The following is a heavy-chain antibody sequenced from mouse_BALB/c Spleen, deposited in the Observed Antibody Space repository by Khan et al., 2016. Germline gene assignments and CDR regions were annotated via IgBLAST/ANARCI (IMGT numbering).Heavy chain of an antibody. D-gene: IGHD1-1*01. J-gene: IGHJ1*01. CDR1: GYTFTDYS. CDR3: SIYYHGSRYFDD. CDR2: INTETTEP. V-gene: IGHV9-2-1*01. Sequence: QIQLVQSGPELKKPGETVKISCKASGYTFTDYSFHWVKQAPGKGLKWMGWINTETTEPTYADDFKGRFAFSLETSASTAYLQINNLKTEDTATYFCSIYYHGSRYFDDWGAGTTVTVSS.